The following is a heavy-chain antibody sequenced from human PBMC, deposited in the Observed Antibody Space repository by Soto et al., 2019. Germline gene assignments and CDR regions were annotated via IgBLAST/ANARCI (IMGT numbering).Heavy chain of an antibody. J-gene: IGHJ4*02. CDR3: AKDQPLVGASRKFDY. V-gene: IGHV3-23*01. Sequence: GGSLRLSCAASGFTFSSYAMSWVRQAPGKGLEWVSSISGSGGSTYFADSVKGRFTISRDNSKNTLYLQMNSLRAEDTAVYYCAKDQPLVGASRKFDYWGQGTRVTVAS. D-gene: IGHD1-26*01. CDR2: ISGSGGST. CDR1: GFTFSSYA.